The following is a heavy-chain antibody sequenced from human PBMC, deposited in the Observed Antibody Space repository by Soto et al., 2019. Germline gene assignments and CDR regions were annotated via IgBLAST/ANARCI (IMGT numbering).Heavy chain of an antibody. Sequence: QVQLVQSGAEVKKPGSSVKVSCKASGGTFSSYAISWVRQAPGQGLEWMGGIIPIFGTANYAQKFQGRVTITADESTSTACMELSSLRSEDTAVYYCARCAQDLGDIVVVPAANTNYYYYYGMDVWGQGTTVTVSS. D-gene: IGHD2-2*01. CDR2: IIPIFGTA. V-gene: IGHV1-69*01. J-gene: IGHJ6*02. CDR3: ARCAQDLGDIVVVPAANTNYYYYYGMDV. CDR1: GGTFSSYA.